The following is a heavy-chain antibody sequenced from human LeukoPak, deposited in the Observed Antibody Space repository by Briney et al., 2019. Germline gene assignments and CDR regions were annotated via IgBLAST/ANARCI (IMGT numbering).Heavy chain of an antibody. Sequence: SETLSLTCTVSGGSISSGSYYWSWIRQPAGKGLAWIGRIYTSGSTNYNPSLKSRVTISVDTSKNQFSLKLSSVTAADTAVYYCATLGFSSGYYYYFDHWGQGTLVTVSS. CDR3: ATLGFSSGYYYYFDH. CDR2: IYTSGST. J-gene: IGHJ4*02. D-gene: IGHD3-22*01. V-gene: IGHV4-61*02. CDR1: GGSISSGSYY.